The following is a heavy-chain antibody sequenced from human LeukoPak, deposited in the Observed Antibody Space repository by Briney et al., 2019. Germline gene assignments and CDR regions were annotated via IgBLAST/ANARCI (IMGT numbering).Heavy chain of an antibody. CDR2: IYYSGST. CDR3: ARAELVVAARLISNYYYYYMDV. CDR1: GGSIRSNS. J-gene: IGHJ6*03. V-gene: IGHV4-59*01. Sequence: PSETLSLTCTVSGGSIRSNSWSWFRQSPGSGLEWIGYIYYSGSTNYNPSLKSRVTISVDTSKNQFSLKLSSVTAADTAVYYCARAELVVAARLISNYYYYYMDVWGKGTTVTVSS. D-gene: IGHD6-6*01.